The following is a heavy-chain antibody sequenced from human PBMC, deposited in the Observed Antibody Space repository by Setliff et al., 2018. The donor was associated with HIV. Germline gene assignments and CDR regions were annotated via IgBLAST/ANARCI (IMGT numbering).Heavy chain of an antibody. D-gene: IGHD3-22*01. V-gene: IGHV4-39*01. CDR3: ARQPHDFDSSGYYGDAFDI. CDR2: ILSGGTT. Sequence: SETLSLTCSVFGDSINSRSYYWGWIRQSPGQGLEWIGNILSGGTTFYNPSLKSRVSMSVDTSKNQFSLKVNSVTAADTAVYYCARQPHDFDSSGYYGDAFDIWGQGTMVTVSS. CDR1: GDSINSRSYY. J-gene: IGHJ3*02.